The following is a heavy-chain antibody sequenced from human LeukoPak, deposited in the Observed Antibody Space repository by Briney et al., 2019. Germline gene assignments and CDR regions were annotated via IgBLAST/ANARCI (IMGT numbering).Heavy chain of an antibody. CDR2: ISGSGDST. V-gene: IGHV3-23*01. CDR3: AKEIRGSGLFDY. Sequence: GGSLRLSCAASGFTFNKYAMNWVRQAPGKGLEGAAAISGSGDSTWYRDSVKGRFTISRDNSKNTLWLQMNSLRAEDTAVYYCAKEIRGSGLFDYWGQGTLVTDSS. D-gene: IGHD3-10*01. J-gene: IGHJ4*02. CDR1: GFTFNKYA.